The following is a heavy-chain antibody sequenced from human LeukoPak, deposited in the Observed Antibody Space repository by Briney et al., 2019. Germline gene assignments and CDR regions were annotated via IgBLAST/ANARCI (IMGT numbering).Heavy chain of an antibody. CDR3: ARDPASYYYGSGSHYGMDV. D-gene: IGHD3-10*01. Sequence: GGSLRLSCAASGFTFSSYWMHWVRQAPGKGLVWVSRINSDGSSTSYADSVKGRFTISRDNAKNTLYLQMNSLRAEDTAVYYCARDPASYYYGSGSHYGMDVWGKGTTVTISS. CDR1: GFTFSSYW. J-gene: IGHJ6*03. V-gene: IGHV3-74*01. CDR2: INSDGSST.